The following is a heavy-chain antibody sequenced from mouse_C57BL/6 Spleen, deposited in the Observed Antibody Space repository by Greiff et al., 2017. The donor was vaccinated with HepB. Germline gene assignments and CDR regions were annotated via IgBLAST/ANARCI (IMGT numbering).Heavy chain of an antibody. Sequence: EVQGVESGGGLVQPGGSLSLSCAASGFTFTDYYMSWVRQPPGKALEWLGFIRNKANGYTTEYSASVKGRFTISRDNSQSILYLQMNALRAEDSATYYCARSPFYGKPFDYWGQGTTLTVSS. D-gene: IGHD2-10*01. CDR1: GFTFTDYY. V-gene: IGHV7-3*01. J-gene: IGHJ2*01. CDR2: IRNKANGYTT. CDR3: ARSPFYGKPFDY.